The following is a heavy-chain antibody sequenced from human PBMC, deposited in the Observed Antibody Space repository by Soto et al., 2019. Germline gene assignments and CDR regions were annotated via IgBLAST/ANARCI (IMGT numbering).Heavy chain of an antibody. CDR1: GGSISSGGYY. Sequence: SETLSLTCTVPGGSISSGGYYWSWIRQHPGKGLEWIGYIYYSGSTYYNPSLKSRVTISVDTSKNQFSLKLSSVTAADTAVYYCARDLGGYYGSGSYYNTELYYYYGMDVWGQGTTVTVSS. V-gene: IGHV4-31*03. CDR2: IYYSGST. CDR3: ARDLGGYYGSGSYYNTELYYYYGMDV. J-gene: IGHJ6*02. D-gene: IGHD3-10*01.